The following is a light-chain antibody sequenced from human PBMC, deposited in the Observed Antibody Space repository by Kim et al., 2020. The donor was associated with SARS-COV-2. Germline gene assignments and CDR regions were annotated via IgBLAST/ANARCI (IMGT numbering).Light chain of an antibody. CDR2: GAS. V-gene: IGKV3-20*01. CDR3: QQYGSSPRVT. J-gene: IGKJ3*01. Sequence: PGERATLSCRAGQSVSSSYLAWYQQKPGQAPRLLIYGASSRATGIPDRFSGSGSGTDFTLTISRLEPEDFAVYYCQQYGSSPRVTFGPGTKVDIK. CDR1: QSVSSSY.